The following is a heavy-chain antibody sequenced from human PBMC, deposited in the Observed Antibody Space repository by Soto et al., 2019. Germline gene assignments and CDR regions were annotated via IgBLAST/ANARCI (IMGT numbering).Heavy chain of an antibody. V-gene: IGHV1-18*01. CDR3: ARIVGADRRWFDP. J-gene: IGHJ5*02. CDR1: GYTFTSYG. CDR2: ISAYNGNT. D-gene: IGHD1-26*01. Sequence: QVQLVQSGAEVKKPGASVKVSCKASGYTFTSYGLTWVRQAPGQGLKWMGWISAYNGNTNYAQKLQGRVNMTTDTSTHTPYIELRSLRSDYTAVYYCARIVGADRRWFDPCGQGTLVTVSS.